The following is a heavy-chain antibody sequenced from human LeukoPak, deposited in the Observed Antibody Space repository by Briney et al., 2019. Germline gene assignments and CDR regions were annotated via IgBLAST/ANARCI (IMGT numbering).Heavy chain of an antibody. D-gene: IGHD3-10*01. V-gene: IGHV4-39*07. Sequence: SETLSLTCTVSGGSISSSSYYWGWIRQPPGKGLEWIGSIYYSGSTYYNPSLKSRVTISVDTSKNQFSLKLSSVTAADTAVYYCARDQIYGSGSYYYYYYGMDVWGQGTTVTVSS. CDR2: IYYSGST. CDR3: ARDQIYGSGSYYYYYYGMDV. CDR1: GGSISSSSYY. J-gene: IGHJ6*02.